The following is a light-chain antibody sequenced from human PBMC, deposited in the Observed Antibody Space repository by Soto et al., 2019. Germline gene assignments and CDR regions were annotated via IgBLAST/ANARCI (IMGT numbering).Light chain of an antibody. Sequence: IVLTQSPATLSLSPGKRVTLSCRASQSISGSYLAWYQQKRGQAPRLLVYGATTRATGIPARFSGSGSGTDFTLTISSLEPEDFAVYYCQQRSNWPPTFGQGTKGDIK. CDR3: QQRSNWPPT. CDR1: QSISGSY. CDR2: GAT. V-gene: IGKV3-11*01. J-gene: IGKJ1*01.